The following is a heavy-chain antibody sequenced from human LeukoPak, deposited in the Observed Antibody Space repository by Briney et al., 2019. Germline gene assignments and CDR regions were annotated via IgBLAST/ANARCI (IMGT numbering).Heavy chain of an antibody. D-gene: IGHD1-7*01. V-gene: IGHV1-69*06. CDR2: IIPIFGTA. CDR1: GGTFSSYA. CDR3: ARDGLRYNWNYDAFDY. J-gene: IGHJ4*02. Sequence: SVKVSCKASGGTFSSYAISWVRQAPGQGLEWMGGIIPIFGTANYAQKFQGRVTITADKSTSTAYMELRSLRSDDTAVYYCARDGLRYNWNYDAFDYWGQGTLVTVSS.